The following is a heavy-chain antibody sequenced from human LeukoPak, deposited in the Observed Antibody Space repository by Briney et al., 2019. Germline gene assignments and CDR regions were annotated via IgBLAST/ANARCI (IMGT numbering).Heavy chain of an antibody. D-gene: IGHD6-19*01. Sequence: SGGSLRLSCAASGFSFSSYEMNWVRQAPGKGLEWVSYISSSGSTIYYADSVKGRFTISRDNAKNSLYLQMNSLRAEDTAVYHCARPSSGWSKMDYWGQGTLVTVSS. CDR3: ARPSSGWSKMDY. CDR2: ISSSGSTI. V-gene: IGHV3-48*03. J-gene: IGHJ4*02. CDR1: GFSFSSYE.